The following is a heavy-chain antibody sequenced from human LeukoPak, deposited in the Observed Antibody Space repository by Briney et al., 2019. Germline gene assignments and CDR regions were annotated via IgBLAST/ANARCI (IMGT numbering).Heavy chain of an antibody. V-gene: IGHV4-34*01. D-gene: IGHD2-15*01. J-gene: IGHJ4*02. Sequence: SETLSLTCAVYGGSFSGYYWSWIRQPPGKGLEWIGEINHSGSTNYNPSLKSRVTISVDTSKNQFSLKLSSVTAADTAVYYCARGGCSGGSCYQPVDYWGQGTLVTVSS. CDR3: ARGGCSGGSCYQPVDY. CDR2: INHSGST. CDR1: GGSFSGYY.